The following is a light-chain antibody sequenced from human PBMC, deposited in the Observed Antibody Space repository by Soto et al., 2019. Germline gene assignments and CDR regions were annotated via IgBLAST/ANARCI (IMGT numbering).Light chain of an antibody. CDR1: QSVSSN. Sequence: EKVMTQSPATLSVSPGERATLSCRASQSVSSNLAWYQQKPGQAPRLLIYDASTRATGIPARFSGSGSGTEFTITISSLQSEDLTVYYCQQYDDWLETFGQGTKVEIK. J-gene: IGKJ1*01. CDR2: DAS. CDR3: QQYDDWLET. V-gene: IGKV3-15*01.